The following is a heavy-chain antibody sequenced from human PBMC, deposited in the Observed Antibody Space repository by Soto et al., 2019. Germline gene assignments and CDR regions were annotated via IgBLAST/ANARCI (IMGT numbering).Heavy chain of an antibody. CDR3: ASGLRDTDFDY. D-gene: IGHD3-16*01. CDR2: ISYDGSNK. V-gene: IGHV3-30-3*01. J-gene: IGHJ4*02. Sequence: AGGSLRLSCAASGFTFSSYAMHWVRQAPGKGLEWVAVISYDGSNKYYADSVKGRFTISRDNSKNTLYLQMNSLRAEDTAVYYCASGLRDTDFDYWGQGTLVTVSS. CDR1: GFTFSSYA.